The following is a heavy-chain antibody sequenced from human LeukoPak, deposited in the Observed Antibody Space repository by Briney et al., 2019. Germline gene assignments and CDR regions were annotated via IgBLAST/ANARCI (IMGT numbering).Heavy chain of an antibody. CDR1: GFTFSSYA. Sequence: PGGSLRLSCAASGFTFSSYAMSWVRQAPGKGLEWVANIKQDGSEKYYVDSVKGRFTISRDNAKNSLYLQMNSLRAEDTAVYYCARVADYDFWSGYPRPYYFDYWGQGTLVTVSS. CDR2: IKQDGSEK. V-gene: IGHV3-7*01. J-gene: IGHJ4*02. CDR3: ARVADYDFWSGYPRPYYFDY. D-gene: IGHD3-3*01.